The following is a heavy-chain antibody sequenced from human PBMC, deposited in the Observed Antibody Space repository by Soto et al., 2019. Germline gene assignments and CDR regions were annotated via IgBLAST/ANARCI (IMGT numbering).Heavy chain of an antibody. V-gene: IGHV4-31*03. CDR2: IYYSGST. Sequence: SETLSLTCTVSGGSISSGGYYCSWIRPHPGKGLEWIGYIYYSGSTYYNPSLKSRVTISVDTSKNQVSLKLSSVTAADTAVYYCARERYFDFWSGYYDLGYYYYYMDVWGKGTTVTVSS. J-gene: IGHJ6*03. D-gene: IGHD3-3*01. CDR3: ARERYFDFWSGYYDLGYYYYYMDV. CDR1: GGSISSGGYY.